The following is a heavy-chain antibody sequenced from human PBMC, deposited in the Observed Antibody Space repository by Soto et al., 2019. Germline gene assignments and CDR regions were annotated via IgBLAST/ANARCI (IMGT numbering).Heavy chain of an antibody. CDR3: AREGWYYYGSGSYYNWFDP. Sequence: QVQLVQSGAEVKKPGASVKVSCKASGYTFTSYYMHWVRQAPGQGLEWMGIINPSGGSTSYAQKFQGRVTMTRDTSTSTVYMELSSLRSEDTAVYYCAREGWYYYGSGSYYNWFDPWGQGTLVTVSS. CDR1: GYTFTSYY. J-gene: IGHJ5*02. CDR2: INPSGGST. D-gene: IGHD3-10*01. V-gene: IGHV1-46*01.